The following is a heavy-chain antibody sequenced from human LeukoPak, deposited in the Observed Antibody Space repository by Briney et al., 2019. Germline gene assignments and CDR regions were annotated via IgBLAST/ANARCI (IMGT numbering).Heavy chain of an antibody. Sequence: GGSLRLSCAASGFTFSSYGMHWVRQAPGKGLEWVAFIRYDGSNKYYADSVKGRFTISRDNSKNTLYLQMNSLRAEDTAVYYCAKDRLDDFWSGYPNYWGQGTLVTVSS. CDR3: AKDRLDDFWSGYPNY. J-gene: IGHJ4*02. D-gene: IGHD3-3*01. CDR1: GFTFSSYG. V-gene: IGHV3-30*02. CDR2: IRYDGSNK.